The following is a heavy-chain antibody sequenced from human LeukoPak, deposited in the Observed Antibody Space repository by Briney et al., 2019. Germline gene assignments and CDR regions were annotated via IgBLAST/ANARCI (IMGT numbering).Heavy chain of an antibody. V-gene: IGHV1-8*01. CDR2: MNPNSGNT. D-gene: IGHD7-27*01. J-gene: IGHJ6*04. CDR1: GYTFTSYD. Sequence: ASVKVSCKASGYTFTSYDINWVRQATGQGLEWMGWMNPNSGNTGYAQKFQGRVTMTRNTSISTAYMELSSLRSEDTAVYYCARGGYTTGDMDVWGKGTTVTVSS. CDR3: ARGGYTTGDMDV.